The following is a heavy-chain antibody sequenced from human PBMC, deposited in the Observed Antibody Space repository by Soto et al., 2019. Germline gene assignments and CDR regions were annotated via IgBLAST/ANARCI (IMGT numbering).Heavy chain of an antibody. Sequence: EVQLVESGGGLVQPGGSLRLSCAASGFTFSSYEMNWVRQAPGKGLEWVSYISSSGSTIYYADSVKGRFTISRDNAKNALYLQRNSLRAEDTAVYYCARGGYYGSGSYYLPPGAFDIWGQGTMVTVSS. D-gene: IGHD3-10*01. CDR2: ISSSGSTI. J-gene: IGHJ3*02. CDR3: ARGGYYGSGSYYLPPGAFDI. CDR1: GFTFSSYE. V-gene: IGHV3-48*03.